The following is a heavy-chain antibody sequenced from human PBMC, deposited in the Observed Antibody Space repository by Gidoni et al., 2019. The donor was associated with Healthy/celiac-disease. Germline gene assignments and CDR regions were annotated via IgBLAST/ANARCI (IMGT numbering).Heavy chain of an antibody. V-gene: IGHV3-7*01. D-gene: IGHD6-19*01. CDR3: ASKNVGDSSGWYSSWWGGPSPEGN. CDR1: GFTFSSYW. Sequence: EVQLVESGGGLVQPGGSLRLSCAASGFTFSSYWMSWVRQAPGKGLEWVANIKQDGSEKYYVDSVKGRFTISRDNAKNSLYLQMNSLRAEDTAVYYCASKNVGDSSGWYSSWWGGPSPEGNWGQGTLVTVSS. J-gene: IGHJ4*02. CDR2: IKQDGSEK.